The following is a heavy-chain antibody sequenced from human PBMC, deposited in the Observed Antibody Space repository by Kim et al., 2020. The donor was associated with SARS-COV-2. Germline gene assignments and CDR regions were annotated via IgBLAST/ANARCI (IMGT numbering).Heavy chain of an antibody. Sequence: GGSLRLSCAASGFTFSSYAMSWVRQAPGKGLEWVSAISGSGGSTYYADSVKGRFTISRDNSKNTLYLQMNSLRAEDTAVYYCRGDFWSGYPYYYGMDVWGQGTTVTVSS. CDR1: GFTFSSYA. CDR2: ISGSGGST. V-gene: IGHV3-23*01. CDR3: RGDFWSGYPYYYGMDV. D-gene: IGHD3-3*01. J-gene: IGHJ6*02.